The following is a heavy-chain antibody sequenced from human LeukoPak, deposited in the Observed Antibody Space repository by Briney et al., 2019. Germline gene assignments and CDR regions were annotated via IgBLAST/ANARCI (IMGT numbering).Heavy chain of an antibody. J-gene: IGHJ4*02. CDR3: AKDVPAAMHFDY. CDR2: ISGSGGST. CDR1: GFTFSSYG. Sequence: GGTLRLSCAASGFTFSSYGMSWVRQAPGKGLEWVSAISGSGGSTYYADSVKGRFTISRDNSKNTLYLQMNSLRAEDTAVYYCAKDVPAAMHFDYWGQGTLVTVSS. V-gene: IGHV3-23*01. D-gene: IGHD2-2*01.